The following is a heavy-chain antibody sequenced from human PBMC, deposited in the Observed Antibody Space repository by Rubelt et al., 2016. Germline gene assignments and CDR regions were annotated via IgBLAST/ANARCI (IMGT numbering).Heavy chain of an antibody. J-gene: IGHJ3*02. CDR2: ISSSSSYT. Sequence: QVQLVESGGGLVKPGGSLRLSCAASGFTFSDYYMSWIRQAPGKGLEWVSYISSSSSYTNYADSVKGRFTISRDNAKNSMYLQMNSLRAEDTAVYYCARDRTTVYTGGAFDIWGQGTMVTVSS. V-gene: IGHV3-11*05. CDR3: ARDRTTVYTGGAFDI. D-gene: IGHD4-17*01. CDR1: GFTFSDYY.